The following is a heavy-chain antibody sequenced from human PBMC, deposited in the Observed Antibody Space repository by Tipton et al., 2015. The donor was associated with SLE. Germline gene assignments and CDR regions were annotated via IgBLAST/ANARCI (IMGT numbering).Heavy chain of an antibody. V-gene: IGHV4-59*04. D-gene: IGHD3-22*01. J-gene: IGHJ4*02. CDR3: ARLDYHDSSAYYVDY. Sequence: TLSLTCAVYASISGHYWIWVRQPPGKGLEWVGSLFYRGTTYYNPSLESRVTMSVDTSKNQFSLRLTSVTAADTAVYYCARLDYHDSSAYYVDYWGQGTLVTVSS. CDR1: ASISGHY. CDR2: LFYRGTT.